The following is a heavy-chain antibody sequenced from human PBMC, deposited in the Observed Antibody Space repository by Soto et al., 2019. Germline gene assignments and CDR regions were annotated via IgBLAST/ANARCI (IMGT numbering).Heavy chain of an antibody. CDR2: FDPEDGET. J-gene: IGHJ6*02. V-gene: IGHV1-24*01. D-gene: IGHD6-19*01. Sequence: GASVKVSCKVSGYSLTELSMHWVRQAPGKGLEWMGGFDPEDGETIYAQKFQGRVTMTEDTSTDTAYMELSSLRSEDTAVYYCAAASLAVAGPYGIDVWGQGTTVTVSS. CDR3: AAASLAVAGPYGIDV. CDR1: GYSLTELS.